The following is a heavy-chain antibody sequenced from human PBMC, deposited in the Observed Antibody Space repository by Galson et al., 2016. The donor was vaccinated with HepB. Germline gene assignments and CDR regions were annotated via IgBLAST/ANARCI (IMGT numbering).Heavy chain of an antibody. CDR2: VSSSGSII. D-gene: IGHD3-22*01. J-gene: IGHJ5*02. Sequence: SLRLSCAVSGFRFSDYYMSWIRQAPGKGLEWISYVSSSGSIIQYADSVKDRFTISRDNAKNSLYLQINSLRAEDTAVYYCARHSRATEERFDHWGQGTPVTVSS. CDR3: ARHSRATEERFDH. V-gene: IGHV3-11*01. CDR1: GFRFSDYY.